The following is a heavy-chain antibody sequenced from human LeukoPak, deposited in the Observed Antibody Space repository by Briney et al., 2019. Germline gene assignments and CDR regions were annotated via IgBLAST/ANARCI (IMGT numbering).Heavy chain of an antibody. CDR2: ISSSGSTI. Sequence: GGSLRLSCAASGFTFSSYEMNWVRQAPGKGLEWVSYISSSGSTIYYADSVKGRFTISRDNAKNSLYLQMNSLRAEDTAVYYCARDHDSSSCPYFDYWGQGTLVTVSS. CDR3: ARDHDSSSCPYFDY. J-gene: IGHJ4*02. V-gene: IGHV3-48*03. D-gene: IGHD6-13*01. CDR1: GFTFSSYE.